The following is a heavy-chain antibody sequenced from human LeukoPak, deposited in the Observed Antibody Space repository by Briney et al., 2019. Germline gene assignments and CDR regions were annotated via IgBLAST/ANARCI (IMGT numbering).Heavy chain of an antibody. Sequence: ASVKVSCKASGYTFTGYYIHWVRQAPGQGLEWMGWINPNSGGTNYVQKFQGRVTMTTDTSTSTAYMELRSLRSDDTAVYYCGRHTSMGVPLDILEKWFDTWGQGTLVTVSS. J-gene: IGHJ5*02. CDR3: GRHTSMGVPLDILEKWFDT. CDR2: INPNSGGT. V-gene: IGHV1-2*02. CDR1: GYTFTGYY. D-gene: IGHD2/OR15-2a*01.